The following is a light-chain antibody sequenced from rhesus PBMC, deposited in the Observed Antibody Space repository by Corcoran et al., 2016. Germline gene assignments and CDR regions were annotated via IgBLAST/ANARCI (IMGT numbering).Light chain of an antibody. J-gene: IGKJ4*01. Sequence: DIQMTQSPSSLSASVGDTVTITCRASQSISSWLDWYQQKPGKAPKLLLYKASSLQSGVPSRFSGSGSGTDFTLTISSRQPEDFATYYCLQYSSSPLTFGGGTKVEIK. CDR2: KAS. CDR1: QSISSW. V-gene: IGKV1-22*01. CDR3: LQYSSSPLT.